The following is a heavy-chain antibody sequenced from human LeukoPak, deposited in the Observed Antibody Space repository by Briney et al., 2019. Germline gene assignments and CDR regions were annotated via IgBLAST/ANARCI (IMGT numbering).Heavy chain of an antibody. J-gene: IGHJ4*02. Sequence: ASVKVSCKASGYTLTSYDINWVRQATGQGLEWMGWMNPNSGNTGYAQKFQGRVTMTEDTSTDTAYMELSSLRSEDTAVYYCATDFEYSSSSVGYWGQGTLVTVSS. CDR3: ATDFEYSSSSVGY. CDR2: MNPNSGNT. D-gene: IGHD6-6*01. CDR1: GYTLTSYD. V-gene: IGHV1-8*01.